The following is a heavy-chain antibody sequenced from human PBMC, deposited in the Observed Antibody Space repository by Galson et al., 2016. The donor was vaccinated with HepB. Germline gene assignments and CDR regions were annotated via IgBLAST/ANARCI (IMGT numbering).Heavy chain of an antibody. V-gene: IGHV4-4*02. CDR1: HGSISTDNW. Sequence: SETLSLTCAVSHGSISTDNWWRWVRQFPGKGLEWIGEISHSGTTNYNPSLKSRVTLSVDKFKNHFSLNLIYVTAADPAFYYCARRGFYYYHSMDVWGPGTPVSVSS. CDR2: ISHSGTT. D-gene: IGHD2-15*01. J-gene: IGHJ6*02. CDR3: ARRGFYYYHSMDV.